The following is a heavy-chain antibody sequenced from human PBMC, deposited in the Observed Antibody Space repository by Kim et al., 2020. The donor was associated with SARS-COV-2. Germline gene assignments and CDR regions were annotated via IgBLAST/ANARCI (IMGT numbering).Heavy chain of an antibody. CDR3: AKQGEGSTRFDGPLDY. CDR1: GFTFGGYT. D-gene: IGHD2-2*01. V-gene: IGHV3-43*01. CDR2: ISWDGGST. J-gene: IGHJ4*02. Sequence: GGSLRLSCAASGFTFGGYTMHWVRQAPGKGLEWVSLISWDGGSTYYADSVKGRFTISRDNNKNSLYLQMNSLRAEDTALYYCAKQGEGSTRFDGPLDYWGQGTLVTVSS.